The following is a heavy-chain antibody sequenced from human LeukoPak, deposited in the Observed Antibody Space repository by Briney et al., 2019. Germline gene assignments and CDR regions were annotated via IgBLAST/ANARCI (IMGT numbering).Heavy chain of an antibody. CDR2: INHSGST. Sequence: PSETLSLTCAVYGGSFSGYYWSWIRQPPGKGLEWIGEINHSGSTNYNPSLKSRVTISVDTSKNQFSLKLSSVTAADTAVYYCARQGVQLERRRVKRFDPWGQGTLVTVSS. CDR1: GGSFSGYY. J-gene: IGHJ5*02. D-gene: IGHD1-1*01. CDR3: ARQGVQLERRRVKRFDP. V-gene: IGHV4-34*01.